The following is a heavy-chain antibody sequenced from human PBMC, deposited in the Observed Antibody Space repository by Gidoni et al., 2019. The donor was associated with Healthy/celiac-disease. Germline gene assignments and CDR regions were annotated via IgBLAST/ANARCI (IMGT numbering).Heavy chain of an antibody. D-gene: IGHD2-21*02. Sequence: VKKPGSSVKVSCKASGGTFSSYAISWVRQAPGQGLEWMGGIIPIFGTANYAQKFQGRVTITADESTSTAYMELSSLRSEDTAVYYCARDVVVTASGYYYYYMDVWGKGTTVTVSS. CDR3: ARDVVVTASGYYYYYMDV. CDR1: GGTFSSYA. CDR2: IIPIFGTA. J-gene: IGHJ6*03. V-gene: IGHV1-69*01.